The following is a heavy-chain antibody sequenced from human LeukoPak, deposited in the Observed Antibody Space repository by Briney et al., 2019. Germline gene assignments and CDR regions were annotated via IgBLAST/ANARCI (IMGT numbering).Heavy chain of an antibody. CDR1: GYTFTSYS. CDR2: ISAYNGNT. V-gene: IGHV1-18*01. CDR3: AENTLSGGFDP. J-gene: IGHJ5*02. Sequence: ASVKVSCKASGYTFTSYSISWVRQAPGQGLEWMGWISAYNGNTNYAQKLQGRVTMTTDTSTSTAYMELRSLRSDDTAVYYCAENTLSGGFDPWGQGTLVTVSS. D-gene: IGHD2-2*02.